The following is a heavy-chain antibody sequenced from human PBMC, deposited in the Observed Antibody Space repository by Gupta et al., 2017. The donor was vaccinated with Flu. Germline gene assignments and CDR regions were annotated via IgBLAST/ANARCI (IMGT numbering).Heavy chain of an antibody. D-gene: IGHD3-3*01. CDR3: ARDSNDYDFWSGYYIGY. CDR1: GFTFSRYW. V-gene: IGHV3-7*01. CDR2: IKQDGSEK. Sequence: EVQLVESGGGLVQPGGSLRLSCAASGFTFSRYWMSWVRQAPGKGLEWVANIKQDGSEKDYVDSVKGRFTISRDNAKNSLYLQMNSLRAEDTAVYYCARDSNDYDFWSGYYIGYWGQGTLVTVSS. J-gene: IGHJ4*02.